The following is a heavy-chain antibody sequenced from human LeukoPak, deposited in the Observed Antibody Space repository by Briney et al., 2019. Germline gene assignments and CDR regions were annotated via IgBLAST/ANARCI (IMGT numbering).Heavy chain of an antibody. J-gene: IGHJ3*02. CDR3: ARPRGYKQADAFDI. CDR1: GGSISSYY. CDR2: IYYSGST. Sequence: SETLSLTCTVSGGSISSYYWSWIRQPPGKGLEWIGYIYYSGSTNYNPSLKSRVTISVDTSKNQFSLKLSSVTAADTAVYYCARPRGYKQADAFDIWGQGTMVTVSS. D-gene: IGHD5-24*01. V-gene: IGHV4-59*08.